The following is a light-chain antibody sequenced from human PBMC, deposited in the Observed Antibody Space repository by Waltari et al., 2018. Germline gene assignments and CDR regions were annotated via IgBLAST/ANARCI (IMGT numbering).Light chain of an antibody. V-gene: IGKV3-20*01. CDR2: DAS. J-gene: IGKJ1*01. CDR3: QMYVRLPAT. CDR1: QSVGRS. Sequence: SCRASQSVGRSVCGYQQKHGQAPRLLIYDASTRATGIPDRFSGGGSGTDFSLTISRLEPEDFAVYYCQMYVRLPATFGQGTKVEI.